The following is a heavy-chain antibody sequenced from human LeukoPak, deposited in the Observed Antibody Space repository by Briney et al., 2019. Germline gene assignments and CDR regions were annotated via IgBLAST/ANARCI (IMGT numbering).Heavy chain of an antibody. J-gene: IGHJ4*02. CDR3: ARVEEAAGHY. D-gene: IGHD6-13*01. CDR2: ISTDGYTT. Sequence: GGSLRLSCAASGLAFSAYKMHWVRQAPRKGLVWVSRISTDGYTTDYADFVQGRFTASRDNTKNTWSLEMNSLRAEDTAVYYCARVEEAAGHYWGQGTLVTVSS. V-gene: IGHV3-74*01. CDR1: GLAFSAYK.